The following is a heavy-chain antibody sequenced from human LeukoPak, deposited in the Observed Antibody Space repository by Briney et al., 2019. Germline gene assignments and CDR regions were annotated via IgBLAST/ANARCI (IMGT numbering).Heavy chain of an antibody. CDR1: GYTFTSYA. Sequence: ASVKVSCKASGYTFTSYAMNWVRQAPGQGLEWMGWINTNTGNPTYAQGFTGRFVFSLDTSVSTAYLQISSLKAEDTAVYYCARTSRAPYSGSYLGSLDYWGQGTLVTVSS. V-gene: IGHV7-4-1*02. CDR2: INTNTGNP. J-gene: IGHJ4*02. D-gene: IGHD1-26*01. CDR3: ARTSRAPYSGSYLGSLDY.